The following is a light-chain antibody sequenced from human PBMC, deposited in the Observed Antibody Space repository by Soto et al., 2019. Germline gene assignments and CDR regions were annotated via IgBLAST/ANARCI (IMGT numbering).Light chain of an antibody. CDR1: SSDVGSYNL. CDR2: EVS. J-gene: IGLJ2*01. CDR3: CSYAGSSPVV. Sequence: QSALTQPASVSGSPGQSITISCTGTSSDVGSYNLVSWYQQHPGKAPKLMIYEVSKRPSGVSNRFSGSKSGNTASLTISGLQAEDEADYYCCSYAGSSPVVVGGGTKLAVL. V-gene: IGLV2-23*02.